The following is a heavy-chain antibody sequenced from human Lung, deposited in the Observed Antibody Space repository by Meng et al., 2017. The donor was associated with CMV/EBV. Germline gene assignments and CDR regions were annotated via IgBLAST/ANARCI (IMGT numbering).Heavy chain of an antibody. J-gene: IGHJ4*02. CDR3: AREGRYLDY. D-gene: IGHD6-19*01. CDR1: GLTTISNYW. V-gene: IGHV3-7*01. Sequence: GESXKISCAGSGLTTISNYWMGWVRQAPGKGLEWLANIKQDGSEKYYVDSVKGRFTISSDNTNKSLFHHMSSRRAENTSVYYCAREGRYLDYWGQGTLVTVSS. CDR2: IKQDGSEK.